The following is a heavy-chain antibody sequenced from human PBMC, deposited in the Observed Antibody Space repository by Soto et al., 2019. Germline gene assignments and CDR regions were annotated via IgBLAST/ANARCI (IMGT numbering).Heavy chain of an antibody. CDR2: IGTAGDT. Sequence: EVQLVESGGGWVQPGGSLRLSCAASGFTFSSYDMHWVRQATGKGLEWVSAIGTAGDTYYPGSVKGRFTISRENAKNSLYLQMNSLRAEDTAVYYCARLTVTPYYYYGMDVWGQGTTVTVSS. V-gene: IGHV3-13*01. D-gene: IGHD4-4*01. CDR1: GFTFSSYD. CDR3: ARLTVTPYYYYGMDV. J-gene: IGHJ6*02.